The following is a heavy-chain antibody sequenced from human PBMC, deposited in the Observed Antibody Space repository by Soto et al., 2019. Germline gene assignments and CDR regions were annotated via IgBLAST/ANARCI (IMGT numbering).Heavy chain of an antibody. J-gene: IGHJ4*02. D-gene: IGHD5-12*01. V-gene: IGHV3-48*03. CDR3: ARVGYSGYERSSDY. CDR2: ISSSGSTI. CDR1: GFTFSSYE. Sequence: EVQLVESGGGLVQPGRSLRLSCAASGFTFSSYEMNWVRQAPGKGLEGVSYISSSGSTIYYADSVKGRFTISRDNAKNSLYSQMNSLRGEDTAVYYCARVGYSGYERSSDYWGQGTLVTVSS.